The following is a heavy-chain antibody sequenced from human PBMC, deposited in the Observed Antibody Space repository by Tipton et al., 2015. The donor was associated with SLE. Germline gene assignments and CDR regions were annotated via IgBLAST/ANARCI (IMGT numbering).Heavy chain of an antibody. J-gene: IGHJ4*02. Sequence: TLSLTCTVSGGSISGYYWSWIRQPPGEGLEYLGYVYSSEDIHYNPSLKSRVTISVDTSKNQLSLKLSSVTAADTAVYYCAREESWYHYFDYWGQGTLVTVSS. V-gene: IGHV4-59*01. CDR2: VYSSEDI. D-gene: IGHD6-13*01. CDR3: AREESWYHYFDY. CDR1: GGSISGYY.